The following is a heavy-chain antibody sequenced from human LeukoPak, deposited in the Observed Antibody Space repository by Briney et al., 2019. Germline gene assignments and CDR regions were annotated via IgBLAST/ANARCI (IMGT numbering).Heavy chain of an antibody. CDR1: GYTFTSYD. V-gene: IGHV1-8*03. D-gene: IGHD3-10*01. CDR2: MNPNSGHA. CDR3: ARGVEDYGSGSYDAFNI. Sequence: GASVKVSCKASGYTFTSYDINWVRQATGQGLEWMGWMNPNSGHAGFAQKFQGRVTITRNTSISTAYMELSSLRSEDTAVYYCARGVEDYGSGSYDAFNIWGQGTMVTVSS. J-gene: IGHJ3*02.